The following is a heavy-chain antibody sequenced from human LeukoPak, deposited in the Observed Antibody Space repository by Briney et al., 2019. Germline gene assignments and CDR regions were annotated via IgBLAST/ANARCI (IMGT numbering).Heavy chain of an antibody. CDR1: GYSFTSYW. Sequence: GESLKISCKGSGYSFTSYWISWVRQMPGKGLEWMGRIDPSDSYTNYSPSFQGHVTISADKSISTAYLQWSSLKASDTAMYFCARQGGGDTDAFDIWGQGTMVTVSS. D-gene: IGHD4-17*01. CDR3: ARQGGGDTDAFDI. CDR2: IDPSDSYT. J-gene: IGHJ3*02. V-gene: IGHV5-10-1*01.